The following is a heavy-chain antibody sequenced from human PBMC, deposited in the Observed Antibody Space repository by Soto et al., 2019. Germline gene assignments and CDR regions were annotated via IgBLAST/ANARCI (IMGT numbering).Heavy chain of an antibody. CDR2: IYYSGST. J-gene: IGHJ5*02. V-gene: IGHV4-61*01. CDR1: GGSVSSGSYY. Sequence: SETLSLTCTVSGGSVSSGSYYWSWIRQPPGKELEWIGYIYYSGSTNYNPSLKSRVTISIDTSKNQFPLKLGSVTAADTAVYYCASRSTRIYNWFDPWGQGTLVTVSS. D-gene: IGHD2-15*01. CDR3: ASRSTRIYNWFDP.